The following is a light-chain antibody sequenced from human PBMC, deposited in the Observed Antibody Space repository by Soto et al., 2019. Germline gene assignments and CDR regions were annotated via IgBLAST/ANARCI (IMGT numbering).Light chain of an antibody. CDR1: SSDVGSYNL. V-gene: IGLV2-23*01. J-gene: IGLJ1*01. CDR3: CSYAGSSTSYV. CDR2: EGS. Sequence: QSALTQPASVSGSPGQSITISCTGTSSDVGSYNLVSWYQQHPGKAPKLMIYEGSKRPSGVSIRFSGSKSGNTAPLTISGLQAEDEADYYCCSYAGSSTSYVFGTGTKVTVL.